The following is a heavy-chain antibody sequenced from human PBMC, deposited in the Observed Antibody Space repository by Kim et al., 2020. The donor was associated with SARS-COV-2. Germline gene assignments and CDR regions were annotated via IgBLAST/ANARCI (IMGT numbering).Heavy chain of an antibody. CDR3: ASSYSSGWYYFDY. J-gene: IGHJ4*02. CDR1: GFTVSSYY. V-gene: IGHV3-21*01. CDR2: ISSSSSYI. Sequence: GGSLRLSCAASGFTVSSYYMNWVRQAPGKGLEWVSSISSSSSYIYYADSVQGLFTISRDNAKNSLYLQMNRRRREDTAVYYCASSYSSGWYYFDYWGQGTLVTVSS. D-gene: IGHD6-19*01.